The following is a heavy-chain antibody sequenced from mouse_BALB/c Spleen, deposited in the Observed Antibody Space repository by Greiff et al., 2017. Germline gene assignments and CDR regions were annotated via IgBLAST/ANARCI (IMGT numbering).Heavy chain of an antibody. Sequence: EVKVEESGPGLVKPSQSLSLTCSVTGYSITSGYYWNWIRQFPGNKLEWMGYISYDGSNNYNPSLKNRISITRDTSKNQFFLKLNSVTTEDTATYYCARGIYYGNYDYWGQGTTLTVSS. CDR3: ARGIYYGNYDY. D-gene: IGHD2-1*01. CDR2: ISYDGSN. V-gene: IGHV3-6*02. J-gene: IGHJ2*01. CDR1: GYSITSGYY.